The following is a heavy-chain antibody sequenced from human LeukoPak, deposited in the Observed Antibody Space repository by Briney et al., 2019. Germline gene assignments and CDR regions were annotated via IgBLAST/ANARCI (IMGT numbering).Heavy chain of an antibody. J-gene: IGHJ6*02. CDR1: GFTFNTFD. V-gene: IGHV3-48*01. CDR2: ISSGSSTR. CDR3: ARLRYYAVDV. Sequence: GGSLRLSCAASGFTFNTFDMTWVRQAPGKGLECVSYISSGSSTRYYADSVKGRFTISRDNAKSSLFLQMNSLRAEDTAVYFCARLRYYAVDVWGQGTTVIVSS.